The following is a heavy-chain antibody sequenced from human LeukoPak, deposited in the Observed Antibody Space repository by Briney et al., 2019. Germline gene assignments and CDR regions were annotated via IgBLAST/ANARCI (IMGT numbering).Heavy chain of an antibody. CDR3: ARINSSSGALDY. J-gene: IGHJ4*02. CDR2: IIPIFGIA. V-gene: IGHV1-69*04. Sequence: ASVKVSCKASGGTFSSYAISWVRQAPGQGLEWMGRIIPIFGIANYAQKFQGRVTITADKSTCTAYMELSSLRSEDTAVYYCARINSSSGALDYWGQGTLVTVSS. D-gene: IGHD6-6*01. CDR1: GGTFSSYA.